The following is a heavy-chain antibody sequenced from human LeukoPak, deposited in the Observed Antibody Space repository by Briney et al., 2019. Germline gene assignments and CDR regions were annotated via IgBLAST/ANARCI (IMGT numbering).Heavy chain of an antibody. CDR2: ISYDGSNK. CDR1: GFTFSSYG. CDR3: AKELSIKGGRRDAFDI. V-gene: IGHV3-30*18. D-gene: IGHD3-10*01. Sequence: GGSLRLSCAASGFTFSSYGMHWVRQAPGKGLEWVAVISYDGSNKYYADSVKGRFTISRDNSKNTLYLQMNSLRAEDTAVYYCAKELSIKGGRRDAFDIWGQGTMVTVSS. J-gene: IGHJ3*02.